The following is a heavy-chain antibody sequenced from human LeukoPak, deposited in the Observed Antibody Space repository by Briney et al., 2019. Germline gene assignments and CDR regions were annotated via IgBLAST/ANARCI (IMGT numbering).Heavy chain of an antibody. Sequence: PSETLSLTCTVSGGSISSYYWSWIRQPAGKGLEWIGRIYNSGSTNYNPSFKSRVTMSVDTSKNQFPLKLSSVTAADTAVYYCARGQFSPPAYCGGDCYSWLDYWGQGTLVTVSS. CDR1: GGSISSYY. V-gene: IGHV4-4*07. D-gene: IGHD2-21*02. J-gene: IGHJ4*02. CDR2: IYNSGST. CDR3: ARGQFSPPAYCGGDCYSWLDY.